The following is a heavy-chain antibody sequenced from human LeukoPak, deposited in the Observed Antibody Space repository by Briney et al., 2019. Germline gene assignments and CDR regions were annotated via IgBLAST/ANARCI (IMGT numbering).Heavy chain of an antibody. J-gene: IGHJ4*02. D-gene: IGHD2-15*01. CDR1: GFTFSSYA. CDR3: ASRHCSGGGCYFAGADPFDY. V-gene: IGHV3-23*01. CDR2: ISGSGGGT. Sequence: GGSLRLSCAASGFTFSSYAMSWVRQAPGKGLEWVSGISGSGGGTYYADSVKGRFTISRDNSKNTLYLQMNSLRAEDTAVYYCASRHCSGGGCYFAGADPFDYWGQGTLVTVSS.